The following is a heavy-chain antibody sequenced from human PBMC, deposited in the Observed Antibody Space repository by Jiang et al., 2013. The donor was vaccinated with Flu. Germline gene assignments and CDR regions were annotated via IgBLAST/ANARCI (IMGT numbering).Heavy chain of an antibody. D-gene: IGHD5-18*01. V-gene: IGHV4-59*08. J-gene: IGHJ4*02. CDR3: ATLNSYGYFDY. Sequence: TLSLTCTVSGGSISSYYWSWIRQPPGKGLEWIGYIYYSGSTNYNPSLKSRVTISVDTSKNQFSLKLSSVTAADTAVYYCATLNSYGYFDYWGQGTLVTVSS. CDR2: IYYSGST. CDR1: GGSISSYY.